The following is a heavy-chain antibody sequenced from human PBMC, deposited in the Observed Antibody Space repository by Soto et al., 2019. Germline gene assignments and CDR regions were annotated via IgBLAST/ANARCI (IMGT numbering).Heavy chain of an antibody. Sequence: GGSLRLSCAASGFTFSSYAMSWVRQAPGKGLEWVSAISGSGGSTYYADSVKGRFTISRDNSKNTLYLQMNSLRAEDTAVYYCAKVERLAAAGTSDWFDPWGQGTLVTVSS. J-gene: IGHJ5*02. CDR3: AKVERLAAAGTSDWFDP. CDR2: ISGSGGST. D-gene: IGHD6-13*01. V-gene: IGHV3-23*01. CDR1: GFTFSSYA.